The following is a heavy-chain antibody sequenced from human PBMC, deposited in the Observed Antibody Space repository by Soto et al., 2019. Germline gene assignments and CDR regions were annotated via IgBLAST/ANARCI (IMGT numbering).Heavy chain of an antibody. V-gene: IGHV4-31*03. CDR3: ARDRGRYCSGGSCYLQTYYYYGMDV. J-gene: IGHJ6*02. CDR2: IYYSGST. D-gene: IGHD2-15*01. CDR1: GGSISSGGYY. Sequence: PSETLSLTCTVSGGSISSGGYYWSWIRQHPGKGLEWIGYIYYSGSTYYNPSLKSRVTIAVDTSKNQFSLKLSSVTAADTAVYYCARDRGRYCSGGSCYLQTYYYYGMDVWGQGTTVTVSS.